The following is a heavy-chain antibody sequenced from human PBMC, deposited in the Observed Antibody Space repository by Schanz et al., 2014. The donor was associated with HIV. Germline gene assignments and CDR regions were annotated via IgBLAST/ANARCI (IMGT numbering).Heavy chain of an antibody. J-gene: IGHJ4*02. CDR3: AKPEYDSRGNSQSHFDY. V-gene: IGHV3-23*01. CDR1: GFNFNNYA. D-gene: IGHD3-22*01. CDR2: ISESGGRT. Sequence: EVQLLESGGGLEQPGGSLRLSCAASGFNFNNYAMTWVRQAPGKGLEWVSSISESGGRTYYADSVNGRSTISRDNSKNTLYLQMTTLRIDDTAVYYCAKPEYDSRGNSQSHFDYWGQGTLVTVSS.